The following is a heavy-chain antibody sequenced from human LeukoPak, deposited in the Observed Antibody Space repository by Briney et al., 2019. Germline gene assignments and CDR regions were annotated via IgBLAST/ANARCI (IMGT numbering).Heavy chain of an antibody. J-gene: IGHJ6*03. CDR1: GFTFSSYG. CDR2: IRYDGSNK. D-gene: IGHD3-10*01. V-gene: IGHV3-30*02. CDR3: AKGIDHYGSGAMELGYMDV. Sequence: GGSLRLSCAASGFTFSSYGMHWVRQAPGKGLEWVAFIRYDGSNKYYADSVKGRFTISRDNSKNTLYLQMNSLRAEDTAVYYCAKGIDHYGSGAMELGYMDVWGKGTTVTVSS.